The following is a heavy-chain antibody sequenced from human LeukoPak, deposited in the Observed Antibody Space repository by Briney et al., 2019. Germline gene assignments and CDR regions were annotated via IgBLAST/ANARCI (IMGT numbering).Heavy chain of an antibody. CDR2: IKPSNGDT. V-gene: IGHV1-2*02. CDR1: GYNFSGHY. Sequence: GSSVKVSCKASGYNFSGHYMHWVRQAPGQGLEWMGWIKPSNGDTKYAQNFQGRVTMTRDTSISTAYMELSSLSSDDTAVYYCASPPLSRAMYYAHRGQGTLVTVSS. D-gene: IGHD2-8*01. CDR3: ASPPLSRAMYYAH. J-gene: IGHJ4*02.